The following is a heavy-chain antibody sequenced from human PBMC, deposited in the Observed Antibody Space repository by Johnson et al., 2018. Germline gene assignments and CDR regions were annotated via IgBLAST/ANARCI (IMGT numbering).Heavy chain of an antibody. D-gene: IGHD3-10*01. CDR2: IRSSGGGT. J-gene: IGHJ3*02. Sequence: VQSGGSLRLSCAASGFSVSTYAMNWVRQAPGKGLEWVSSIRSSGGGTYYVDSVKGRFTISRDNSKNTLYLKMTSLRAEDPAIYYCARDSNASGYADAFDIWGQGTLVTVSS. CDR3: ARDSNASGYADAFDI. CDR1: GFSVSTYA. V-gene: IGHV3-23*01.